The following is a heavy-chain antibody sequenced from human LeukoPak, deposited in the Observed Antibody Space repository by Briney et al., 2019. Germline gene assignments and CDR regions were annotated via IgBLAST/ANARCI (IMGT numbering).Heavy chain of an antibody. CDR3: ARPMDPPDAFDI. CDR1: GFTFSSYA. V-gene: IGHV3-30-3*01. CDR2: ISYDGSNK. J-gene: IGHJ3*02. Sequence: GGSLRLSCAASGFTFSSYAMHWVRQAPGKGLEWVAVISYDGSNKYYADSVKGRFTISRDNSKNTLYLQMNSLRAEDTAVYYCARPMDPPDAFDILGQGTMVTVSS. D-gene: IGHD2-2*03.